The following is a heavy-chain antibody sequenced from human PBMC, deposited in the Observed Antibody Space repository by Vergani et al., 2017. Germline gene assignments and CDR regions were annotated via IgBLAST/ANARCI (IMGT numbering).Heavy chain of an antibody. Sequence: QVQLVQSGAEVKKPGSSVKVSCKTSGYTFTGYYMYWVRQAPGQGLEWMGWINPNSGETHYAQKFQGRVTMTRDTSISTAYMDLSRLRSDDTAVCYCARDRGGGIGAKHFDYWGQGTLVTVSS. CDR3: ARDRGGGIGAKHFDY. D-gene: IGHD5-12*01. CDR1: GYTFTGYY. CDR2: INPNSGET. J-gene: IGHJ4*02. V-gene: IGHV1-2*02.